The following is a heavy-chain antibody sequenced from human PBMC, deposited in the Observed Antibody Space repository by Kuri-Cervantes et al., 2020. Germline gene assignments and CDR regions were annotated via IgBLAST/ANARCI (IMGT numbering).Heavy chain of an antibody. CDR3: ARELTVGGTRVGFDY. V-gene: IGHV3-53*01. D-gene: IGHD1-26*01. CDR2: MYSGGTT. Sequence: GGSLRLSCAASGFTFNNYWMHWVRQSPGKGLEWVSVMYSGGTTYYADSVKGRFTISRDNSKNTLYLQMNTLRAEDTAMYYCARELTVGGTRVGFDYWGQGTLVTVSS. J-gene: IGHJ4*02. CDR1: GFTFNNYW.